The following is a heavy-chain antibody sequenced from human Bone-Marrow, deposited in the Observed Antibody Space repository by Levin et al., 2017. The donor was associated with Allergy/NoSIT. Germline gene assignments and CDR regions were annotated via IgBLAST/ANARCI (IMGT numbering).Heavy chain of an antibody. Sequence: GESLKISCAASGFTFDDYGMSWVRQAPGKGLEWVSGINWNGGSTGYADSVKGRFTISRDNAKNSLYLQMNSLRAEDTALYHCARDSVPDGMDVWGQGTTVTVSS. J-gene: IGHJ6*02. CDR3: ARDSVPDGMDV. CDR2: INWNGGST. CDR1: GFTFDDYG. V-gene: IGHV3-20*01.